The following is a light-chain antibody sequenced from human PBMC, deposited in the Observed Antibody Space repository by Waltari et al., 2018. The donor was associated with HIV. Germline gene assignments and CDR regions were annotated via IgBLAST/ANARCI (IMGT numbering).Light chain of an antibody. J-gene: IGLJ2*01. CDR1: SSNIRANYY. CDR2: GNN. Sequence: QSVLTHPPSVSGAPGQRVTISCTGSSSNIRANYYVPWYQQFPGTAPKLLLSGNNDRPSGVPDRFSGSRSGTSASLAITGLQADDEADYYCQSYDSSLSGSVVFGGGTKLTVL. V-gene: IGLV1-40*01. CDR3: QSYDSSLSGSVV.